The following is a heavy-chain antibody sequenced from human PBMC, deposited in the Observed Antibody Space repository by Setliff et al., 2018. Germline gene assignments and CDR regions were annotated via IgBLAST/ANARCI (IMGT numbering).Heavy chain of an antibody. D-gene: IGHD2-2*02. Sequence: GGSLRLSCVASGFTLSTYAMSWVRQAPGKGLEWVSVISDSGGSTYYADSVKGRFTISRDNSKNTLYLQMLSLRAEDTAVYYCAKGGSTSCYTEADYWGQGTLVTSPQ. J-gene: IGHJ4*02. CDR1: GFTLSTYA. V-gene: IGHV3-23*01. CDR2: ISDSGGST. CDR3: AKGGSTSCYTEADY.